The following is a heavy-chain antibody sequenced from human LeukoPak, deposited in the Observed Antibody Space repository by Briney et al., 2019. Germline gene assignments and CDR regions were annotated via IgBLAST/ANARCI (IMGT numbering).Heavy chain of an antibody. CDR2: IYYSGST. D-gene: IGHD3-10*01. Sequence: SQTLSLTCTVSGGSISSGDYYWRWIRQPPGKGLEWIGYIYYSGSTNYNPSLKSRVTISVDTSKNQFSLKLSSVTAADTAVYYCARDMKVYGSGSYYRYYYYGMDVWGKGTTVTVSS. J-gene: IGHJ6*04. CDR1: GGSISSGDYY. V-gene: IGHV4-30-4*01. CDR3: ARDMKVYGSGSYYRYYYYGMDV.